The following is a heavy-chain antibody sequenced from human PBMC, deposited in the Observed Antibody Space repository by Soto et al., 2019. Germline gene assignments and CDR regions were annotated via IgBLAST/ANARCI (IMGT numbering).Heavy chain of an antibody. CDR1: GYTLTSYD. J-gene: IGHJ4*02. V-gene: IGHV1-8*01. CDR2: MNPNSGNT. D-gene: IGHD1-1*01. Sequence: GASVKVSCKAFGYTLTSYDINGVRQATGQGLEWMGWMNPNSGNTGYAQKFQGRVTMTRDTSISTAYMELSSLRSEDTAVYYCVGPWNKQWGQGTLVTVS. CDR3: VGPWNKQ.